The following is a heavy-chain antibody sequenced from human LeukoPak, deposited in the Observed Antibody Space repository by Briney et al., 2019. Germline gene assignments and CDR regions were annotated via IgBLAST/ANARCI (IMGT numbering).Heavy chain of an antibody. CDR1: GFTFSSYG. D-gene: IGHD2-2*01. CDR3: ARGSSAHWYFDL. CDR2: ISYDGSNK. Sequence: GGSLRLSCAASGFTFSSYGMHWVRQAPGKGLEWVAVISYDGSNKYYADSVKGRFTISRENAKNSLYLQMNSLRAGDTAVYYCARGSSAHWYFDLWGRGTLVTVSS. J-gene: IGHJ2*01. V-gene: IGHV3-30*03.